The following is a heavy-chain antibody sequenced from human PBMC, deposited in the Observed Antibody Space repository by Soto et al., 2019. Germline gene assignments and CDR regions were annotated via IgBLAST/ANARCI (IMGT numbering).Heavy chain of an antibody. J-gene: IGHJ4*02. CDR3: AISYYDFWSGYPIDY. CDR2: IYYSGST. D-gene: IGHD3-3*01. CDR1: GGSISSGGYY. V-gene: IGHV4-31*03. Sequence: SETLSLTCTVAGGSISSGGYYWSWIRQHPGKGLEWIGYIYYSGSTYYNPSLKSRVTISVDTSKNQFSLKLSSVTAADTAVYYCAISYYDFWSGYPIDYWGQGTLVTVSS.